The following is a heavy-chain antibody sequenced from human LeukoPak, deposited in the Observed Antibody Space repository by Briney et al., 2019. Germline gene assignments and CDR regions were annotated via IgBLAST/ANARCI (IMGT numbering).Heavy chain of an antibody. CDR3: ARISSSNWYNERGAFDV. J-gene: IGHJ3*01. Sequence: SETLSLTCAVYGGSFSDYYWSWLRQPPGKGLEWIGEINHSGNTNYNPSLKSRVTISVDTSKNQFSLKLSSVTAADTAVYYCARISSSNWYNERGAFDVWGQGTMVTVSS. CDR2: INHSGNT. CDR1: GGSFSDYY. V-gene: IGHV4-34*01. D-gene: IGHD6-13*01.